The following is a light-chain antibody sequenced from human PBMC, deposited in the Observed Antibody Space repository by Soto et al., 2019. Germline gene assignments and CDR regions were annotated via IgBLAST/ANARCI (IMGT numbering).Light chain of an antibody. CDR3: AAWDDSLNGVV. J-gene: IGLJ2*01. CDR2: SSN. Sequence: QSVLTQPPSASGTPGQRVTISCSGSSSNIGSNRVNWYQQLPGTAPKLLMYSSNQRPSGVPDRFSGSKSGTSASLAISGLQSEEEADYYCAAWDDSLNGVVFGGGTKLTVL. V-gene: IGLV1-44*01. CDR1: SSNIGSNR.